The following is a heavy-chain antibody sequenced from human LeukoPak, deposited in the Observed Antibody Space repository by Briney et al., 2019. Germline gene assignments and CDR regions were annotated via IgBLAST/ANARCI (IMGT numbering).Heavy chain of an antibody. D-gene: IGHD1-26*01. V-gene: IGHV4-31*03. CDR2: IYYSGST. Sequence: PSQTLSLTCTVSGGSISSGGYYWSWIRQHPGKGLEWIGYIYYSGSTYYNPSLKSRVTISVDTSKNQFSLKLSSVTAADTAVYYCARVLRVGATKEFDYWGQGTLVTVSS. CDR3: ARVLRVGATKEFDY. J-gene: IGHJ4*02. CDR1: GGSISSGGYY.